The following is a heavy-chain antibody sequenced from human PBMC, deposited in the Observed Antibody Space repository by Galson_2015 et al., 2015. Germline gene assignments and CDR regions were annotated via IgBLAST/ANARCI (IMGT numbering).Heavy chain of an antibody. Sequence: SLRLSCAASGFTFSSYAMSWVRQAPGEGLEWVSAISGSGGSTYYADSVKGRFTISRDNSKNTLYLQMNSLRAEDTAVYYCAKDNMQQLDPTTYYYYGMDVWGQGTTVTVSS. CDR3: AKDNMQQLDPTTYYYYGMDV. D-gene: IGHD6-13*01. J-gene: IGHJ6*02. V-gene: IGHV3-23*01. CDR1: GFTFSSYA. CDR2: ISGSGGST.